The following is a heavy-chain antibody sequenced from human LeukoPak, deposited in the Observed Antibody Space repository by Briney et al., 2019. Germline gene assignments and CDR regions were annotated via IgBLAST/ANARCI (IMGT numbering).Heavy chain of an antibody. CDR1: GFTFSNYA. CDR2: ISGSGSST. CDR3: ARDNGWTADF. V-gene: IGHV3-23*01. J-gene: IGHJ4*02. Sequence: GGSLRLSCAASGFTFSNYAMTWVRQAPGKGLEWVSGISGSGSSTYYADSVKGRFTISRDNAKNSLFLQMNSLRAEDTAVYYCARDNGWTADFWGQGTLVTVSS. D-gene: IGHD2-8*01.